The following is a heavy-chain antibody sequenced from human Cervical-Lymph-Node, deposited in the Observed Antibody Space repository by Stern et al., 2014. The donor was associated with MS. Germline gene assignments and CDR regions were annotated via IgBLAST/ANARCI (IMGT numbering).Heavy chain of an antibody. D-gene: IGHD5-24*01. CDR3: ARGSTLWDLLNYF. CDR1: GFAFSRFW. J-gene: IGHJ4*02. Sequence: EMQLVESGGDLVQPGGSLRLSCEASGFAFSRFWMSWIRQAPGEGLEWVASIHPDGSEKYYVDSVKGRFAISRDNARNSLHLQMSSLRAVDTAVYYCARGSTLWDLLNYFWGQGTLVTVS. CDR2: IHPDGSEK. V-gene: IGHV3-7*03.